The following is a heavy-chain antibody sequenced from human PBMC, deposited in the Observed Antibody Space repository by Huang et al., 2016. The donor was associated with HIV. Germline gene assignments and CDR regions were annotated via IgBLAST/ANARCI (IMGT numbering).Heavy chain of an antibody. J-gene: IGHJ5*02. D-gene: IGHD6-19*01. Sequence: QVRLQESGPGLVKPSETLSLSCTVSGDSVSSPYWGWIRHPPGKGLEWIGTVYDSGTTKYNPHLKSRITISVDTSKNGFSLNITSVSAADTAMYFCVRDQGRLAVGGIDNWFDPWGQGALVTVSS. CDR2: VYDSGTT. CDR3: VRDQGRLAVGGIDNWFDP. V-gene: IGHV4-59*02. CDR1: GDSVSSPY.